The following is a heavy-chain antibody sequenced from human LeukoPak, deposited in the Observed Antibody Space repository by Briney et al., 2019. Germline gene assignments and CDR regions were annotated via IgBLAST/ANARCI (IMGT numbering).Heavy chain of an antibody. CDR2: IIPILGIA. CDR1: GYSFTSYW. V-gene: IGHV1-69*04. Sequence: KISCKGSGYSFTSYWIGWVRQMPGKGLEWMGIIPILGIANYAQKFQGRVTITADKSTSTAYMELSSLRSEDTAVYYCARDLSGSPDYWGQGTLVTVSS. J-gene: IGHJ4*02. D-gene: IGHD1-26*01. CDR3: ARDLSGSPDY.